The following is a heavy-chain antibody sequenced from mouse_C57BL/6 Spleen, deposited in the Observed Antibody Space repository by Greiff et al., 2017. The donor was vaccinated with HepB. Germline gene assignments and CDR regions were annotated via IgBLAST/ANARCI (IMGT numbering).Heavy chain of an antibody. V-gene: IGHV1-42*01. CDR3: ARTYDGYYVDY. J-gene: IGHJ2*01. CDR1: GYSFTGYY. D-gene: IGHD2-3*01. Sequence: EVQLQQSGPELVKPGASVKISCKASGYSFTGYYMNWVKQSPEKSLEWIGEINPSTGGTTYNQKFKAKATLTVDKSSSTAYMQLKSLTSEDSAVYYCARTYDGYYVDYWGQGTTLTVSS. CDR2: INPSTGGT.